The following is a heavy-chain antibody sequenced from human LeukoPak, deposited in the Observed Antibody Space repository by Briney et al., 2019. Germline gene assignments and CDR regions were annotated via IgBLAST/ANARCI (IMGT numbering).Heavy chain of an antibody. Sequence: ASVKVSCKASGYTFTSYDINWVRQAAGQGLEWMGWMNPNSGNTGYAQKFQGRVTMTRNTSISTAYMELSSLRSEDTAVYYCARGALHDSSGYYYGPDGALDIWGQGTMVTVSS. CDR1: GYTFTSYD. CDR2: MNPNSGNT. J-gene: IGHJ3*02. V-gene: IGHV1-8*01. D-gene: IGHD3-22*01. CDR3: ARGALHDSSGYYYGPDGALDI.